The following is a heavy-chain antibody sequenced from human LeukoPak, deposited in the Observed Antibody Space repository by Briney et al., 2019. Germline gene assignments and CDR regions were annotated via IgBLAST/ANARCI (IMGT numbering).Heavy chain of an antibody. CDR3: ARHGADIVVVPSGSVVY. Sequence: SETLSLTCTVSGGSISSISYYWGWIRQPPGKGLGWFGSIYNSGSTYYNPSLKSRVTISVDTSKNQFSLKLSSLTAADTAVYYCARHGADIVVVPSGSVVYWGQGTLVTVSS. D-gene: IGHD2-2*01. CDR2: IYNSGST. CDR1: GGSISSISYY. V-gene: IGHV4-39*01. J-gene: IGHJ4*02.